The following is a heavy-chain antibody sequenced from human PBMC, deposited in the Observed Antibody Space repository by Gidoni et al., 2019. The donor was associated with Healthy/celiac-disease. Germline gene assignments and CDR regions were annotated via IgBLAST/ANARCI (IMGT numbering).Heavy chain of an antibody. D-gene: IGHD3-9*01. V-gene: IGHV3-23*01. CDR1: GFTFSSYA. CDR3: AKDGQRGLDYDILTGYNTNGGGFDY. Sequence: EVQLLESGGGLVQPGGSLRLSCAASGFTFSSYAMSWVRQAPGKGLEWVSAISGSGGSTYYADSVKGRFTISRDNSKNTLYLQMNSLRAEDTAVYYCAKDGQRGLDYDILTGYNTNGGGFDYWGQGTLVTVSS. CDR2: ISGSGGST. J-gene: IGHJ4*02.